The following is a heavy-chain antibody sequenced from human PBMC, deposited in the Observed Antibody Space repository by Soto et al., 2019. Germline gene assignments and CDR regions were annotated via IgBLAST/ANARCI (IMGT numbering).Heavy chain of an antibody. CDR2: IWYDGSNK. CDR3: CGWYPNSYYYGMDV. V-gene: IGHV3-33*01. D-gene: IGHD6-19*01. CDR1: GFTFSSYG. Sequence: GGSLRLSCAASGFTFSSYGMHWVRQAPGKGLEWVAVIWYDGSNKYYADSVKGRFTISRDNSKNTLYLQMNSLRAEDTAVYYCCGWYPNSYYYGMDVWGQGTTVTVSS. J-gene: IGHJ6*02.